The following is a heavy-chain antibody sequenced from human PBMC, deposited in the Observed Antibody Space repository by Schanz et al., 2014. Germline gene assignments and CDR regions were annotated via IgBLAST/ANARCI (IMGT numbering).Heavy chain of an antibody. CDR1: GFIFSNSC. V-gene: IGHV3-23*04. J-gene: IGHJ4*02. CDR3: ARGYGDSPTDF. CDR2: IEFSGGTT. Sequence: VQVVESGGGVVQPGRSLRLSCVASGFIFSNSCMSWVRQAPGKGLEWVSGIEFSGGTTYYADSVKGRFTISRDLSSNTLYLQMNSLRAEDTAVYYCARGYGDSPTDFWGQGTLVTVSS. D-gene: IGHD4-17*01.